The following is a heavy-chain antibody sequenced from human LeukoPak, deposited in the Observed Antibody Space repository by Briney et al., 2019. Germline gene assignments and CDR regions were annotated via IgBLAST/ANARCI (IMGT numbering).Heavy chain of an antibody. D-gene: IGHD4-17*01. V-gene: IGHV3-15*01. CDR1: GFTFSNAW. J-gene: IGHJ4*02. Sequence: GGSLRLSCAASGFTFSNAWMSWVRQAPGKGRECGCRIKSKTGGGTTDYAAPVKGRFTISRDDSKNTLYLQMNSLKTEDTAVYYCTTDLAVTRNYWGQGTLVTVSS. CDR2: IKSKTGGGTT. CDR3: TTDLAVTRNY.